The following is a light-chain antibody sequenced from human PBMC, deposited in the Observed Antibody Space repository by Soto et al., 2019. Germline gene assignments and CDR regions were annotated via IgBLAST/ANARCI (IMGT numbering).Light chain of an antibody. J-gene: IGKJ4*01. CDR3: QQRRNRPLN. Sequence: DIVLTQSPATLSLSPGERATLSCRASQSVSSYLAWYQHKPGQAPRLLIHDASNRATGISARFSGGGSGKDFTLTISSREPEDFAVYYRQQRRNRPLNFGGGTKLEIK. V-gene: IGKV3-11*01. CDR2: DAS. CDR1: QSVSSY.